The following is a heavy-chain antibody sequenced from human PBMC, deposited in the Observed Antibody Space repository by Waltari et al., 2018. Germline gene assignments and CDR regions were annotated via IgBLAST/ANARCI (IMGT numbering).Heavy chain of an antibody. CDR2: ISSSSTTI. CDR1: EFTFSISR. D-gene: IGHD3-10*01. CDR3: ARENYYGSGTYPMDV. Sequence: EVQLVESGGGLVQPGGSLRLSCAASEFTFSISRMIWVRQAPGKGLEWVSYISSSSTTIYYADSVKGRFTISRDNAKNSLYLQMNSLRDEDTAVYYCARENYYGSGTYPMDVWGKGTTVTVSS. V-gene: IGHV3-48*02. J-gene: IGHJ6*04.